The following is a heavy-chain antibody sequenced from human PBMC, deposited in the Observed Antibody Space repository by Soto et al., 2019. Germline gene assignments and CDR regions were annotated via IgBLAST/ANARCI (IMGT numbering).Heavy chain of an antibody. Sequence: SVNVSCTASGGTFSSYAISWVRQALGQGLEWMGGIIPIFGTANYAQKFQGRVTITADESTSTAYMELSSLRSEDTAVYYCAGTRDGYNYAPFDYWGQGTLVTVSS. CDR2: IIPIFGTA. D-gene: IGHD5-12*01. J-gene: IGHJ4*02. CDR1: GGTFSSYA. V-gene: IGHV1-69*13. CDR3: AGTRDGYNYAPFDY.